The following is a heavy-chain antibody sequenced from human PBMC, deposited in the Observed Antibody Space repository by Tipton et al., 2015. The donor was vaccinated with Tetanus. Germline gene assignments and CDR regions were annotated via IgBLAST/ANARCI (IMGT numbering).Heavy chain of an antibody. CDR2: IKQDGSEK. V-gene: IGHV3-7*01. D-gene: IGHD3-9*01. CDR1: GFTFSTYT. CDR3: ARDMTVTGSG. Sequence: SLRLSCAASGFTFSTYTLNWVRQTPGKGLEWVANIKQDGSEKYYVDSVKGRFTISGDNAKNSLYLQMNSLSAEDTAVYYCARDMTVTGSGWGQGTLVTVSS. J-gene: IGHJ4*02.